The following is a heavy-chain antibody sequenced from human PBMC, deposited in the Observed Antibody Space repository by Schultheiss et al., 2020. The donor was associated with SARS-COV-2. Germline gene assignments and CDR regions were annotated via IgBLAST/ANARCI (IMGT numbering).Heavy chain of an antibody. CDR3: AKGYRSSGYLY. Sequence: GGSLRLSCAASGFTFSDYYMSWIRQAPGKGLEWVAVISYDGSNKYYADSVKGRFTISRDNSKNTLYLQMNSLRAEDTAVYYCAKGYRSSGYLYWGQGTLVTVSS. CDR1: GFTFSDYY. D-gene: IGHD6-6*01. CDR2: ISYDGSNK. J-gene: IGHJ4*02. V-gene: IGHV3-30*18.